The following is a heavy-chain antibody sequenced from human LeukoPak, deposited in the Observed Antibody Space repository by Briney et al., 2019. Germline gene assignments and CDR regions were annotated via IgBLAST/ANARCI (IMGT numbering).Heavy chain of an antibody. V-gene: IGHV4-59*01. D-gene: IGHD3-9*01. CDR3: ARYGYDILTGYWVFDY. J-gene: IGHJ4*02. Sequence: SETLSLTCTVSGGSISSYYWSWIRQPPGKGLEWIGYVFYSGSTNYNPSLKSRVTISVDTSKNQFSLVLSSVTAADTAVYYCARYGYDILTGYWVFDYWGQGTLVTVSS. CDR1: GGSISSYY. CDR2: VFYSGST.